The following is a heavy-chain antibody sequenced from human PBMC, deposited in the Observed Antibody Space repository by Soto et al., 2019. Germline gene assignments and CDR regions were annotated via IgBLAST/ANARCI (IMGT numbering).Heavy chain of an antibody. CDR1: GGSISSYY. Sequence: SETLSLTCTVSGGSISSYYWSWIRQPPGKGLEWIGFIYYSGSTNYNPSLKSRVTISVDTSKNQFSLKLSSVSAAGTAVYYCARHKSSRYDYWGQGTQVTVSS. J-gene: IGHJ4*02. D-gene: IGHD6-13*01. CDR3: ARHKSSRYDY. CDR2: IYYSGST. V-gene: IGHV4-59*08.